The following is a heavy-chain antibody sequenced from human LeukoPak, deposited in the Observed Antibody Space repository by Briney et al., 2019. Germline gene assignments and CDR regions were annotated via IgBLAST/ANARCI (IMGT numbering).Heavy chain of an antibody. CDR2: FDPEDGET. Sequence: GASVKVSCKVSGYNLTELSMHWVRQAPGKGLEWMGGFDPEDGETIYAQKFQGRVTMTEDTPTDTAYMELSSLRSEDTAVYYCATADGVRSNYDPHYYYYMDVWGKGTTVTVSS. D-gene: IGHD4-11*01. CDR3: ATADGVRSNYDPHYYYYMDV. CDR1: GYNLTELS. V-gene: IGHV1-24*01. J-gene: IGHJ6*03.